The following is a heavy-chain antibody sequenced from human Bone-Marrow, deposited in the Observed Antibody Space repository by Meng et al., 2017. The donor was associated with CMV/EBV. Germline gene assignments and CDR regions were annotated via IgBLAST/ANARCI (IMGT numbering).Heavy chain of an antibody. Sequence: SVKVSCKASGGTFSSYTISWVRQAPGQGLEWMGRIIPILGIANYAQKFQGRVTITADKSTSTAYMELSSLRSEDTAVYYCAAGHAEQLAAFDIWGQGTMVTVSS. J-gene: IGHJ3*02. D-gene: IGHD6-13*01. CDR2: IIPILGIA. CDR1: GGTFSSYT. V-gene: IGHV1-69*02. CDR3: AAGHAEQLAAFDI.